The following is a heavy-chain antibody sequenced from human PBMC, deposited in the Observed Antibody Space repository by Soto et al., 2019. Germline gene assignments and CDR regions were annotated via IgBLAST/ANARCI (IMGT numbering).Heavy chain of an antibody. Sequence: GESVKISCKGSGYSFTSYWISWVRQMPGKGLEWMGRIDPSDSYTNYSPSFQGHVTISADKSISTAYLQWSSLKASDTAMYYCARHSKYYYDSSGYPDYYYGMDVWGQGTTVTVSS. CDR1: GYSFTSYW. V-gene: IGHV5-10-1*01. CDR2: IDPSDSYT. J-gene: IGHJ6*02. D-gene: IGHD3-22*01. CDR3: ARHSKYYYDSSGYPDYYYGMDV.